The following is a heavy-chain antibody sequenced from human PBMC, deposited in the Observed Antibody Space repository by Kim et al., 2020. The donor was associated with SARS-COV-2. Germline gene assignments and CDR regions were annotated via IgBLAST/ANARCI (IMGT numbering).Heavy chain of an antibody. D-gene: IGHD3-9*01. CDR1: GFTFSSYA. J-gene: IGHJ3*02. CDR2: ISGSGGST. V-gene: IGHV3-23*01. CDR3: AKDEREYYDILTGGSGLLIGFDI. Sequence: GGSLRLSCAASGFTFSSYAMSWVRQAPGKGLEWVSAISGSGGSTYYADSVKGRFTISRDNSKNTLYLQMNSLRAEDTAVYYCAKDEREYYDILTGGSGLLIGFDIWGQGTMVTVSS.